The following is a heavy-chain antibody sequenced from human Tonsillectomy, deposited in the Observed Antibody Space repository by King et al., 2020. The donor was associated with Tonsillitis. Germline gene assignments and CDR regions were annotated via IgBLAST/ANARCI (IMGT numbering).Heavy chain of an antibody. CDR2: ISSDETYE. D-gene: IGHD2-21*02. J-gene: IGHJ4*02. Sequence: VQLVESGGGVVQSGRSLRLSCAASGFSFRNYNMHWVRQAPGKGLEWLAVISSDETYEFHADSVKGRFTISRDTSKNTLYLQMNSLKPEETAVYYCAREIHNGDCRSDYWGQGTLVTVSS. CDR1: GFSFRNYN. V-gene: IGHV3-30*03. CDR3: AREIHNGDCRSDY.